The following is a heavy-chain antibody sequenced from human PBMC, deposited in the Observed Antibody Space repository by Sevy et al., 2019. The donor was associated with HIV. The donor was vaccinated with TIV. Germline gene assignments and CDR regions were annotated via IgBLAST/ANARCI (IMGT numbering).Heavy chain of an antibody. CDR2: ISAYNGNT. J-gene: IGHJ4*02. CDR1: GYTFTSYG. D-gene: IGHD3-16*02. CDR3: ARENMITFGGVIVIRPFDY. V-gene: IGHV1-18*04. Sequence: ASVKVSCKASGYTFTSYGISWVRQAPGQGLELMGWISAYNGNTNYAQKLQGRVTMTTDTSTSTAYMELRSLRSDDTAVYYCARENMITFGGVIVIRPFDYWGQGTLVTVSS.